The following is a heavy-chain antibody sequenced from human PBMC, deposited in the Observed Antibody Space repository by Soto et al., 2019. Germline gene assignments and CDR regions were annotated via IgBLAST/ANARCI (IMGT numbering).Heavy chain of an antibody. V-gene: IGHV3-21*01. CDR1: GFTFNTYD. CDR3: VRSRTARLLRHSWFDT. CDR2: ITSSSAYI. J-gene: IGHJ5*02. D-gene: IGHD2-21*01. Sequence: EVQLVESGGGLDKPGGSLRLSCAASGFTFNTYDMNWVRQAPGKGLEWVSSITSSSAYIYYADSLKGRITISRDNAKNSLVLQMHRLRAEDTAVYYCVRSRTARLLRHSWFDTWGQGTLVTVSS.